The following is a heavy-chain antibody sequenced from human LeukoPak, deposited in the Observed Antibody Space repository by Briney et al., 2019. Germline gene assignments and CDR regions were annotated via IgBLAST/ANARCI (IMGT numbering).Heavy chain of an antibody. CDR2: ISGSGGST. CDR3: AKDRDIAVVPQPGI. CDR1: GFTFSSYG. J-gene: IGHJ4*02. V-gene: IGHV3-23*01. D-gene: IGHD2-2*01. Sequence: GGSLRLSCAASGFTFSSYGMSWVRQAPGKGLEWVSAISGSGGSTYYADSVKGRFTISRDNSKNTLYLQMNSLRAEDTAVYYCAKDRDIAVVPQPGIWGQGTLVTVSS.